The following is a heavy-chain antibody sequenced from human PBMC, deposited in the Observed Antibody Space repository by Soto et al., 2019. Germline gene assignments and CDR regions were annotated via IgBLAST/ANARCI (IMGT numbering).Heavy chain of an antibody. J-gene: IGHJ4*02. Sequence: ETLSLTCTVSGGSISSYYWILIRQPPGKGLEWIGYIYYSGSTNYNPSLKSRVTISVDTSKNQFSLKLSSVTAADTAVYYCARAPRGNYGYPSYFDYWGQGTLVTVSS. D-gene: IGHD3-10*01. CDR2: IYYSGST. CDR1: GGSISSYY. V-gene: IGHV4-59*01. CDR3: ARAPRGNYGYPSYFDY.